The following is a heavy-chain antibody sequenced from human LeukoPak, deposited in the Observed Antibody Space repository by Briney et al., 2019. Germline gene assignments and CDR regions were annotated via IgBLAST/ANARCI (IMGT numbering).Heavy chain of an antibody. CDR2: IRYDGSRT. CDR1: GFIFKNFG. Sequence: GGSLRLSCAASGFIFKNFGMYWVRQAPGKGLEWVAFIRYDGSRTYYTDSVKGRFTISRDNSKNTLYLQMNSLRAEDTAVYYCARDQDIVVVPAATLDYWGQGTLVTVSS. CDR3: ARDQDIVVVPAATLDY. V-gene: IGHV3-30*02. J-gene: IGHJ4*02. D-gene: IGHD2-2*01.